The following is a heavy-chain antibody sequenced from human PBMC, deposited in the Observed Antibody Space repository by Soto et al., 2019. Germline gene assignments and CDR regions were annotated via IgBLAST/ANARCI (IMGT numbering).Heavy chain of an antibody. D-gene: IGHD4-17*01. CDR1: GFTFINYA. CDR2: ISYDGSNK. Sequence: PGGSLRRSCAASGFTFINYAMHWVRQAPGKGLEWVAVISYDGSNKYYADSVKGRFTISRDNSKNTMYLQMNSLSAEDTAVYHCARDQVKGTMTILWGQGTPVPASS. J-gene: IGHJ1*01. CDR3: ARDQVKGTMTIL. V-gene: IGHV3-30-3*01.